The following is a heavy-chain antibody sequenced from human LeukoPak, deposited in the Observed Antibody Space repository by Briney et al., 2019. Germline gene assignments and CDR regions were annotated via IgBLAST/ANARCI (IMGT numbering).Heavy chain of an antibody. J-gene: IGHJ6*02. CDR1: RFTFSNYA. V-gene: IGHV3-23*01. CDR2: ISGGGGST. Sequence: GGSLRLSCAASRFTFSNYAMSWVRQAPGKGLEWVSVISGGGGSTYYADSVKGRFTISRDKSKNTLHLQMNSLRGEDTAVYYCAKGNGYYGSGTYGMDVWGQGTTVTVSS. D-gene: IGHD3-10*01. CDR3: AKGNGYYGSGTYGMDV.